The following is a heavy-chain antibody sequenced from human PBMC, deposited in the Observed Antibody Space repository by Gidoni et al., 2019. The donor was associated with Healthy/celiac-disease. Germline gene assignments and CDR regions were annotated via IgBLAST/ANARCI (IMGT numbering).Heavy chain of an antibody. CDR1: GYTFTSYA. V-gene: IGHV1-3*01. Sequence: QVQLVQSGAEVKKPGASVKVSCKASGYTFTSYALHWVRQAPGQRLEWMGWINAGNGNTKYSQKFQGRVTITRDTSASTAYMELSSLRSEDTAVYYCARGIRIAYCGGDCYSGVSDYWGQGTLVTVSS. CDR2: INAGNGNT. J-gene: IGHJ4*02. D-gene: IGHD2-21*02. CDR3: ARGIRIAYCGGDCYSGVSDY.